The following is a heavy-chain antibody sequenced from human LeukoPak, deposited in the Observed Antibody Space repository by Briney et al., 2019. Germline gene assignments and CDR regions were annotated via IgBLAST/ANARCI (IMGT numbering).Heavy chain of an antibody. D-gene: IGHD3-3*01. J-gene: IGHJ4*02. V-gene: IGHV3-23*01. CDR1: GFTFTSYA. Sequence: PGGSLRLSCAASGFTFTSYAMSWVRQAPGKGLEWVSAISGSGDKTYNADSVKGRFTISRDNSKNTVYLQMNSLRAEDTAVYYCAKWGFLEWLLSMFDYWGQGTLVIVSS. CDR3: AKWGFLEWLLSMFDY. CDR2: ISGSGDKT.